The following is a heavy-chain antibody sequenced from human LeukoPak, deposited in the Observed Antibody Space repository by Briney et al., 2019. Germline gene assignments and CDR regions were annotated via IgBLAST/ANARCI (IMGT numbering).Heavy chain of an antibody. Sequence: SETLSLTCAVSGYSISSGYYWGWIRQPPGKGLEWLVDINRSGNTYYSPSLKSRVAISVDTSKNQFSLKLTSVTAADTAVYYCASRQHEPNSPFDMWGQGTKVAVSS. V-gene: IGHV4-38-2*01. D-gene: IGHD1-14*01. CDR2: INRSGNT. CDR3: ASRQHEPNSPFDM. CDR1: GYSISSGYY. J-gene: IGHJ3*02.